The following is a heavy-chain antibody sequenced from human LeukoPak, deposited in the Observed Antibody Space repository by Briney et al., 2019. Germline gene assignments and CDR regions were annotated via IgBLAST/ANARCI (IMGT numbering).Heavy chain of an antibody. CDR3: ARINSGWYFDY. D-gene: IGHD6-19*01. CDR2: IYYSGNT. CDR1: GGSISSHY. Sequence: SETLSLTCIVSGGSISSHYWTWLRPPPGKGLEYIGYIYYSGNTNYSPSLKSRVTISVDRSKNQFSLKLTSVTAEDTAVYYCARINSGWYFDYWGQGTLVTVSS. J-gene: IGHJ4*02. V-gene: IGHV4-59*11.